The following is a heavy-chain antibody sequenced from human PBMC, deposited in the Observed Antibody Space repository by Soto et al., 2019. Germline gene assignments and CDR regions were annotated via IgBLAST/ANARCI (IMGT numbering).Heavy chain of an antibody. Sequence: PGGSLRLSCAASGFTFSSYGMHWVRQAPGKGLEWVAVISYDGSNKYYADSVKGRFTISRDNSKNTLYLQMNSLRAEDTAVYYCAKDIKRWLRLEGYNWFDPWGQGTLVTVSS. CDR2: ISYDGSNK. CDR1: GFTFSSYG. CDR3: AKDIKRWLRLEGYNWFDP. J-gene: IGHJ5*02. V-gene: IGHV3-30*18. D-gene: IGHD5-12*01.